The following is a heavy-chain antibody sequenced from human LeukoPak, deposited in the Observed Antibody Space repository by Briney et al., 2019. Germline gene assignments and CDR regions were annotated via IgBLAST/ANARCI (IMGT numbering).Heavy chain of an antibody. Sequence: GGSLRLFCAASGFTFDDYAMHWVRQAPGKGLEWVSLISGDGGSTYYADSVKGRFTISRDNSKNSLYLQMNSLRTEDTALYYCAKDSVGSGWRYFDYWGQGTLVTVSS. V-gene: IGHV3-43*02. CDR1: GFTFDDYA. D-gene: IGHD6-19*01. CDR2: ISGDGGST. CDR3: AKDSVGSGWRYFDY. J-gene: IGHJ4*02.